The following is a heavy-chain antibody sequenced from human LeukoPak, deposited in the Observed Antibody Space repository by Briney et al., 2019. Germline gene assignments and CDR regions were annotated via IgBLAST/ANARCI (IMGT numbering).Heavy chain of an antibody. CDR1: GFTFSSYA. Sequence: GGSLRLSCAASGFTFSSYAMSWVRQAPGKGLEWVSAISGSGGSTYYADSVKGRFTISRDNSKNTLYLQMNSLRTEDTAVYYCAKGPAFASGSYYHYWGQGTLVTVSS. CDR2: ISGSGGST. D-gene: IGHD1-26*01. CDR3: AKGPAFASGSYYHY. J-gene: IGHJ4*02. V-gene: IGHV3-23*01.